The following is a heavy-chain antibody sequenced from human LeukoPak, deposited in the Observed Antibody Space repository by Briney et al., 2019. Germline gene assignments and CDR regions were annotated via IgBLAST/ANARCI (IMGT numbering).Heavy chain of an antibody. J-gene: IGHJ4*02. CDR1: GYTFTCYY. CDR3: ARGLGLRLGEFDY. D-gene: IGHD3-16*01. Sequence: ASVKVSCKASGYTFTCYYMHWVRQAPGQGLEWMGRINPNSGGTNYAQKFQGRVTMTRDTSISTAYMELSRLRSDDTAVYYCARGLGLRLGEFDYWGQGTLVTVSS. V-gene: IGHV1-2*06. CDR2: INPNSGGT.